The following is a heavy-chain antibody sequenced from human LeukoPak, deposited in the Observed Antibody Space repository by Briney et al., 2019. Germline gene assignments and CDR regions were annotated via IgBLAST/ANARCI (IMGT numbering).Heavy chain of an antibody. CDR3: ARDVGYYDYVWGSYRYTPPDY. J-gene: IGHJ4*02. CDR2: IIPILGIA. D-gene: IGHD3-16*02. V-gene: IGHV1-69*04. Sequence: SVKVSCKASGGTFSSYTISWVRQAPGQGLEWMGRIIPILGIANYAQKFQGRVTITADKSTSTAYMELSSLRSEDTAVYYCARDVGYYDYVWGSYRYTPPDYWGQGTLVTVSS. CDR1: GGTFSSYT.